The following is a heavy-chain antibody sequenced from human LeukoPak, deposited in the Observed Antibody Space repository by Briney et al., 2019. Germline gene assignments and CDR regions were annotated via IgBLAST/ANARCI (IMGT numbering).Heavy chain of an antibody. D-gene: IGHD3-10*01. Sequence: GGSLRLSCAASGFTFSSYSMNWVRQAPGKGLEWASSISSSSSYIYYADSVKGRFTISRDNAKNSLYLQMNSLRAEDTAVYYCAGEENYYGSGSYRYWGQGTLVTVSS. V-gene: IGHV3-21*01. CDR3: AGEENYYGSGSYRY. J-gene: IGHJ4*02. CDR2: ISSSSSYI. CDR1: GFTFSSYS.